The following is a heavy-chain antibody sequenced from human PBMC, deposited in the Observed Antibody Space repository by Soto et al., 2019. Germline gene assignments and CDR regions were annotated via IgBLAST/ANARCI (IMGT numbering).Heavy chain of an antibody. CDR2: LSYDGSNK. Sequence: QVQLVEYGGGVVQPGRSLRLSCAASGFTFSSYDMHWVRKAPGKGLEWVAALSYDGSNKYYADSVKGRFTISRDNSKNTLYQQMNSLRAEDTAVYYCAKSRGSGNNGMDVWGQGTTVTVSS. CDR3: AKSRGSGNNGMDV. J-gene: IGHJ6*02. D-gene: IGHD3-10*01. CDR1: GFTFSSYD. V-gene: IGHV3-30*18.